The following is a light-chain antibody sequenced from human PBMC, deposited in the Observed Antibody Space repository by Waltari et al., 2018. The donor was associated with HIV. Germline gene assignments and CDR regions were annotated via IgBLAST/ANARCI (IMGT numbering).Light chain of an antibody. V-gene: IGLV2-14*01. CDR2: EVS. CDR3: SSYTSGTTWV. Sequence: QSALTQPASVSGSPGQSITISCTGTSSDIGGYNYVSWHQHHPGRAPKLIIFEVSNRPSGCSNRFSGSKSGNTASLIISGLLAEDDADYYCSSYTSGTTWVFGGGTKLTVL. CDR1: SSDIGGYNY. J-gene: IGLJ3*02.